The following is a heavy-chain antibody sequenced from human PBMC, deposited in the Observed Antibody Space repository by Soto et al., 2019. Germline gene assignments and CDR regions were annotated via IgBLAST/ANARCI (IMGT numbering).Heavy chain of an antibody. CDR1: GGSISSSNW. CDR2: IYHSGST. V-gene: IGHV4-4*02. J-gene: IGHJ6*02. CDR3: ARPPLARDFDEGTIGYGMDL. Sequence: PSETLSLTCAVSGGSISSSNWWSWVRQPPGKGLEWIGEIYHSGSTNYNPSLESRVTISVDMSNNLFSLKLNSVTAADTAVYYCARPPLARDFDEGTIGYGMDLWGQGTTVTVSS. D-gene: IGHD3-9*01.